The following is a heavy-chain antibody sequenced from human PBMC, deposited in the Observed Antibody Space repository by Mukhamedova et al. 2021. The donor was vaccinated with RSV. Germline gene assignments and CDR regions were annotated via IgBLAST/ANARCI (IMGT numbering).Heavy chain of an antibody. D-gene: IGHD3-22*01. Sequence: GLEWVAVIWYDGSNKYYADFVKGRFTISRDNSKNTLYLQMNSLRAEDTAMYYCAKDRGVGTMIVVDDAFDIWGQVTMVTVSS. CDR2: IWYDGSNK. CDR3: AKDRGVGTMIVVDDAFDI. J-gene: IGHJ3*02. V-gene: IGHV3-33*06.